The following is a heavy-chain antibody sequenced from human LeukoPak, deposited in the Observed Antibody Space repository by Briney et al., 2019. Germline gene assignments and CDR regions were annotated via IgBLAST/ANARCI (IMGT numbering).Heavy chain of an antibody. V-gene: IGHV4-34*01. D-gene: IGHD3-3*01. CDR3: AREGAIFGVVISPHGMDV. Sequence: SETLSLTCAVNGGSFSGYYRSWIRQPPGKGLEWIGEINHSGSTNYNPSLKSRVTISVDTSKNQFSLKLSSVTAADTAVYYCAREGAIFGVVISPHGMDVWGQGTTVTVSS. CDR1: GGSFSGYY. CDR2: INHSGST. J-gene: IGHJ6*02.